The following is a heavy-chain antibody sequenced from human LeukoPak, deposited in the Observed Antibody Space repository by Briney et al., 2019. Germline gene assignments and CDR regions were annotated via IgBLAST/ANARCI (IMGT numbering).Heavy chain of an antibody. CDR1: GFTLSSSW. CDR2: VSPDGNLA. V-gene: IGHV3-74*01. J-gene: IGHJ4*02. CDR3: ARDLSFSPDH. Sequence: GGSLRLSCAGSGFTLSSSWMHWVRQAPGKGPVWVARVSPDGNLANYADSVKGRFIISRDNAKNTLFLQMNSLRAEDTAVYYCARDLSFSPDHWGQGTLVTVSS.